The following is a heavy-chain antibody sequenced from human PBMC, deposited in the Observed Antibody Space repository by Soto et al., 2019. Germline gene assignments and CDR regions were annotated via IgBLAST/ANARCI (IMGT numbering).Heavy chain of an antibody. CDR2: IYPGDSDT. J-gene: IGHJ5*02. Sequence: GESLKISCKGSGCSFSSYWIGWGRQMPWKGLEWMGIIYPGDSDTRYSPSFQGQVTISADKSISTAYLQWSSLKASDTAMYYCVAGTMVRGSIPWFDLWGQGTLVTVAS. CDR3: VAGTMVRGSIPWFDL. CDR1: GCSFSSYW. V-gene: IGHV5-51*01. D-gene: IGHD3-10*01.